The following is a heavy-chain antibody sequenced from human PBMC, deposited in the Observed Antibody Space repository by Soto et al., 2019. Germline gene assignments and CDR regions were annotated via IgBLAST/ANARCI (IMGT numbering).Heavy chain of an antibody. J-gene: IGHJ4*02. Sequence: GESLKISCKGSGYSFSNSWIAWVRQMPGKGLEWMGIIYPGDSETRYSPSFHGQVTISADKSINTAYLQWSSLKASDTAMYYCARRGVYSSSEFWGQGTLVTVSS. CDR3: ARRGVYSSSEF. D-gene: IGHD6-19*01. CDR2: IYPGDSET. V-gene: IGHV5-51*01. CDR1: GYSFSNSW.